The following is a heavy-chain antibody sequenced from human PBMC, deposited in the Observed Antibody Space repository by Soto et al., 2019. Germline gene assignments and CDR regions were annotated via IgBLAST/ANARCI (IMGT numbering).Heavy chain of an antibody. CDR3: AREEADSSADLIDP. J-gene: IGHJ5*02. CDR1: GFTFSSYW. V-gene: IGHV3-7*01. Sequence: EVQLVESGGGLVQPGGSLRLSCAASGFTFSSYWMSWVRQAPGKGLEWVANINQDGSEKYYGDSVKGRFTISRDNAKNSLYLQMNSLRAEDTAVYYCAREEADSSADLIDPWGQGTLVTVSS. D-gene: IGHD6-19*01. CDR2: INQDGSEK.